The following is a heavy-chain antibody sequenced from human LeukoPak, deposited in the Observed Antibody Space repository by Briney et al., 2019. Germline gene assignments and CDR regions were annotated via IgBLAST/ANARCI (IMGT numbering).Heavy chain of an antibody. CDR2: INGGNDNT. Sequence: GASVKVSCKASGYTFTSYAMHWMRQAPGQRPEWMGWINGGNDNTKYSQKFQGRLNITRDTSASTAYMELSSLRSEDTAVYYCATGDRRNYWGQGTLVTVSA. CDR3: ATGDRRNY. V-gene: IGHV1-3*01. D-gene: IGHD7-27*01. J-gene: IGHJ4*02. CDR1: GYTFTSYA.